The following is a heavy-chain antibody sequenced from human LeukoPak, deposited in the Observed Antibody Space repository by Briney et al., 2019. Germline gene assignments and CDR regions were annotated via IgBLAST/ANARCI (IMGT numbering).Heavy chain of an antibody. V-gene: IGHV4-34*01. Sequence: SETLSLTCAVYVGSFSDYYWGWIRQPPGKGLEWIGEINYSGSTNYNPSLKSRVTMSVDTSKNQFSLKLSSVTAADTAMYYCARGDFPGYGSGSYPYWGLGTLVTVSS. J-gene: IGHJ4*02. CDR2: INYSGST. CDR1: VGSFSDYY. CDR3: ARGDFPGYGSGSYPY. D-gene: IGHD3-10*01.